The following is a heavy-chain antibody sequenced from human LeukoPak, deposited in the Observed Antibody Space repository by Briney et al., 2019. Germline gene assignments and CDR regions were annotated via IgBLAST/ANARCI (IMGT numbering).Heavy chain of an antibody. Sequence: SETLSLTCAVYGGSFSGCYWSWIRQPPGKGLEWIGEINHSGSTNYNPSLKSRVTISVDTSKNQFSLKLSSVTAADTAVYYCARGLVGYYDSSGGKYFDYWGQGTLVTVSS. CDR2: INHSGST. J-gene: IGHJ4*02. CDR1: GGSFSGCY. V-gene: IGHV4-34*01. D-gene: IGHD3-22*01. CDR3: ARGLVGYYDSSGGKYFDY.